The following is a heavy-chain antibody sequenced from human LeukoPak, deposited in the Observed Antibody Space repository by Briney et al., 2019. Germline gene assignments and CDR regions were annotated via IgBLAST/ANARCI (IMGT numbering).Heavy chain of an antibody. CDR2: INHSGST. J-gene: IGHJ4*02. CDR3: ARGPLYYYDSSGYYGY. V-gene: IGHV4-34*01. Sequence: SETLSLTCAVYGGSFSGYYWSWIRQPPGKGLEWIGEINHSGSTNYNPSLRSRVTISVDTSKNQFSLKLSSVTAADTAVYYCARGPLYYYDSSGYYGYWGQGTLVTVSS. D-gene: IGHD3-22*01. CDR1: GGSFSGYY.